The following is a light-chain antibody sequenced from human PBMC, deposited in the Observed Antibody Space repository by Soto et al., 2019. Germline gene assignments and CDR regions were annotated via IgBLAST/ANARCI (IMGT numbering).Light chain of an antibody. CDR1: HNIDGN. Sequence: EVLMTQSPATLSMSPGERATLSCRASHNIDGNLAWHQQRPGQPPRLLIYGASTRATGIPARFSGSASGTEFTLSISSLQSEDSAIYYCQQYSSWPLTFGGGTKVELK. CDR3: QQYSSWPLT. CDR2: GAS. J-gene: IGKJ4*01. V-gene: IGKV3-15*01.